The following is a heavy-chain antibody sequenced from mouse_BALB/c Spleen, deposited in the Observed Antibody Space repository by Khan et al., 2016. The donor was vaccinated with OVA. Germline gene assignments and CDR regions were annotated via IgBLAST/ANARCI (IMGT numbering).Heavy chain of an antibody. J-gene: IGHJ3*01. CDR1: GYTFTSYV. Sequence: VQLQQSGPELVKPGASVKMSCKASGYTFTSYVMHWVKQKPGLGLEWIGYIYPFNDDTTYNEKFKGKATLTSDRSSSTAYMELSSLTSEDSAVXYCSPVGTYYVAFAYWGQGTLVTVSA. D-gene: IGHD1-1*01. CDR2: IYPFNDDT. CDR3: SPVGTYYVAFAY. V-gene: IGHV1S136*01.